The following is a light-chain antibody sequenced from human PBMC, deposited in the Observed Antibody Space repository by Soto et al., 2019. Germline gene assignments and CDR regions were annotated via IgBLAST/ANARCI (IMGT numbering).Light chain of an antibody. CDR1: QSISSW. CDR3: LQDYSYPLT. Sequence: DIKMSQSPSTLSASVGERVTITCRASQSISSWLAWYQQKPGKAPKLLIYDASTLESGVPSKFSGSGSGAEFTLTITSLQPDDFATYYCLQDYSYPLTFGQGTKVDIK. J-gene: IGKJ1*01. V-gene: IGKV1-5*01. CDR2: DAS.